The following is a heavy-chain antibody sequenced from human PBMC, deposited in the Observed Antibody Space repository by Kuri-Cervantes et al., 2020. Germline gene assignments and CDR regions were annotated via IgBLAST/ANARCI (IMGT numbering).Heavy chain of an antibody. CDR2: IKSKTDGGTT. D-gene: IGHD4-17*01. Sequence: GGFLRLSCAASGFTFNNAWMNWVRQAPGKGLEWVGRIKSKTDGGTTDYAAPVKDRFTISRDDSKTTMYVQMNSLKTEDTAVYYCTTDDDYGAFDIWGQGTMVTVSS. J-gene: IGHJ3*02. CDR3: TTDDDYGAFDI. CDR1: GFTFNNAW. V-gene: IGHV3-15*01.